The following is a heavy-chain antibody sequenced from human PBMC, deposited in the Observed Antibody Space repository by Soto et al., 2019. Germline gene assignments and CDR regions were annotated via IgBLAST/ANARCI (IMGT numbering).Heavy chain of an antibody. CDR2: TSNDGSNT. D-gene: IGHD1-7*01. V-gene: IGHV3-30-3*01. CDR3: ARGNLDV. CDR1: AFTLSKFV. J-gene: IGHJ6*02. Sequence: QVQVVESGGGVVQPGKSLRLSCAASAFTLSKFVMHWVRQAPGRGLEWLAVTSNDGSNTFYADSVKGRFTISRDNSKNTVYLQMNSLRTEDTAVYCCARGNLDVWGQGTTVTVSS.